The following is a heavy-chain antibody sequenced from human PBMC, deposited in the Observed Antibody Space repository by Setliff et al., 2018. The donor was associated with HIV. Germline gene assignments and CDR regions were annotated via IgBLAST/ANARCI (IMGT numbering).Heavy chain of an antibody. Sequence: ASVKVSCKASGYTFTGHYLHWVRQAPGQGLEWLGWVNTNSGEAIYAKNFQGRVTMTRDTSINAAYMELRGLRSDDTAVYYCARNFGLSPSGTHYHYYGMDIWGQGTTFTVSS. J-gene: IGHJ6*02. CDR3: ARNFGLSPSGTHYHYYGMDI. D-gene: IGHD1-1*01. V-gene: IGHV1-2*02. CDR2: VNTNSGEA. CDR1: GYTFTGHY.